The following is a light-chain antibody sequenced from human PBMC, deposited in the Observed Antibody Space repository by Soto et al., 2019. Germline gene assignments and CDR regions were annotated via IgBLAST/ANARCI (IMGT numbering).Light chain of an antibody. V-gene: IGLV1-47*02. CDR2: SNN. Sequence: QLVLTQPPSASGTPGQRVTISCSGSSSNIGSNYVYWYQQLPGTAPKLLIYSNNQRPSGVPDRFSGSKSGTSASLAISGLRSEDEADYYCAAWDDSLSGPLVFGGGTQLTVL. CDR3: AAWDDSLSGPLV. J-gene: IGLJ3*02. CDR1: SSNIGSNY.